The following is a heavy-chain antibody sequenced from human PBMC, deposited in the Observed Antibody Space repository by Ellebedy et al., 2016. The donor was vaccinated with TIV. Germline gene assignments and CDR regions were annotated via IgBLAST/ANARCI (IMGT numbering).Heavy chain of an antibody. V-gene: IGHV5-10-1*01. J-gene: IGHJ4*02. CDR1: GYTFTSYW. CDR2: IDPSDSYT. Sequence: GESLKISCTGSGYTFTSYWISWVRQMPGKRLEWMGRIDPSDSYTNYSPSFQGHVTTSADKSISSAYLQWSSLRASDTAIYYCARGHSEIDYWGQGTLVTVSS. CDR3: ARGHSEIDY. D-gene: IGHD6-13*01.